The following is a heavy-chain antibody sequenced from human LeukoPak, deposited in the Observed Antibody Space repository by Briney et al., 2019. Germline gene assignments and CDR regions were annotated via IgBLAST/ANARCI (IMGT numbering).Heavy chain of an antibody. V-gene: IGHV4-34*01. J-gene: IGHJ4*02. CDR3: ARAPDFTPPQYYLDY. CDR1: GGSFSGYY. D-gene: IGHD3-3*01. CDR2: INHSGST. Sequence: SETLSLTCAVYGGSFSGYYWSWIRQPPGKGLEWIGEINHSGSTNYNPSLKSRVTISVDTSKNQFSLKLSSVTAADTAVYYCARAPDFTPPQYYLDYWGQGTLVTVSS.